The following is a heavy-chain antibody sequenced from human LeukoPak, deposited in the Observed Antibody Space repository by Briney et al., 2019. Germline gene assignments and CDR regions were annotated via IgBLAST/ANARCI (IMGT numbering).Heavy chain of an antibody. J-gene: IGHJ6*02. D-gene: IGHD3-10*01. CDR3: AKDTEFGEPYHGMDV. V-gene: IGHV3-9*01. CDR2: ISWSGGSL. CDR1: GFILDDHA. Sequence: GGSLRLSCAVSGFILDDHAMHWVRQAPGKGLEWVSGISWSGGSLDYADSVKGRFIISRDNAKKSLYLQMNSLRPEDTPVYYCAKDTEFGEPYHGMDVWGQGPTVTVSS.